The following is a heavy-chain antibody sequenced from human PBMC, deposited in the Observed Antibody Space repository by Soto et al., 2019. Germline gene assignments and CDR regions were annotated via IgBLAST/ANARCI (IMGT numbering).Heavy chain of an antibody. D-gene: IGHD1-20*01. CDR1: GFTFRGDA. Sequence: VGSLRLSCAASGFTFRGDAMSWVRQAPGKGLEGVSSISGSGEMTHYADSVKGRFTISRDNAKNTLYLQMESLRAEDTALYYCARSEMTYNWNDWGQGALVTVSS. J-gene: IGHJ4*02. CDR3: ARSEMTYNWND. CDR2: ISGSGEMT. V-gene: IGHV3-23*01.